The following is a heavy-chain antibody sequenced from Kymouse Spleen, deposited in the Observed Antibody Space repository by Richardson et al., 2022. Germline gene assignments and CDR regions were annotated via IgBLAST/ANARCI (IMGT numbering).Heavy chain of an antibody. CDR2: IYYSGST. CDR3: ARDSSSEEYYFDY. Sequence: QVQLQESGPGLVKPSETLSLTCTVSGGSISSYYWSWIRQPPGKGLEWIGYIYYSGSTNYNPSLKSRVTISVDTSKNQFSLKLSSVTAADTAVYYCARDSSSEEYYFDYWGQGTLVTVSS. CDR1: GGSISSYY. J-gene: IGHJ4*02. V-gene: IGHV4-59*01. D-gene: IGHD6-13*01.